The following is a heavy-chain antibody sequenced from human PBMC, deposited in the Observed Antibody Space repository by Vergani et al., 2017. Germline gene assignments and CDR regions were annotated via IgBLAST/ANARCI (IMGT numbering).Heavy chain of an antibody. CDR1: GGSFSGYY. CDR3: ARDAAAGIDY. V-gene: IGHV4-34*01. D-gene: IGHD6-13*01. CDR2: INHSGST. Sequence: QVQLQQWGAALLKPSETLSLTCAVYGGSFSGYYWSWIRQPPGKGLEWIGEINHSGSTNYNPSLKSRVTISVDTSKNQFSLKLSSVTAADTAVYYCARDAAAGIDYWGQGTLVTVSS. J-gene: IGHJ4*02.